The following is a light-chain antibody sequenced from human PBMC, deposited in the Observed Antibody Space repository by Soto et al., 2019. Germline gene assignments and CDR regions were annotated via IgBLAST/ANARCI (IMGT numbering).Light chain of an antibody. J-gene: IGKJ1*01. V-gene: IGKV1-5*03. Sequence: DIQMTQSPSTLSASVGDRVTITCRASQSISYWLAWYQQKPGKAPKVLIYKASTLGDGVPSRFSGSGYGTEFTLTISSLQPDDFATYYCQQYDSWTFGQGTKVEF. CDR1: QSISYW. CDR2: KAS. CDR3: QQYDSWT.